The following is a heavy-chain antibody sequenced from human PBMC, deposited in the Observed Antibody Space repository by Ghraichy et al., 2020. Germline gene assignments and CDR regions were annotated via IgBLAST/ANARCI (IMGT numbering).Heavy chain of an antibody. CDR3: AKDSFPKLAGCFYP. CDR1: GFRFSSYA. Sequence: GGSLRLSCAASGFRFSSYAMTWVRQAPGKGLEWVSVISGSGGTMHHADSVKGRFTISRDNSKRTLYLHMNSLRPEDTAVYYCAKDSFPKLAGCFYPWGQGSLVIVSS. D-gene: IGHD3-3*02. CDR2: ISGSGGTM. J-gene: IGHJ5*02. V-gene: IGHV3-23*01.